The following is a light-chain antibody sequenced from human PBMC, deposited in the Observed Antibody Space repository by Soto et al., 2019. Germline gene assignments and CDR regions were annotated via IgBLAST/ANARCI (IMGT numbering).Light chain of an antibody. V-gene: IGLV4-60*02. CDR1: SGHSTYI. CDR2: LEGSGSY. J-gene: IGLJ2*01. CDR3: ETWDTNVVV. Sequence: QLVLTQSSSASASLGSSVKLTCTLSSGHSTYIIAWHQQQPGKATRYLMKLEGSGSYNKGSGIPDRFSGSSSGADRYLTISTLQFEDAADYYCETWDTNVVVFGGGTKLTVL.